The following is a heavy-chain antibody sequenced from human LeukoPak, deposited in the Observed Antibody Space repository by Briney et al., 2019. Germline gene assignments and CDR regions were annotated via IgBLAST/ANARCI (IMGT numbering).Heavy chain of an antibody. CDR2: IYPRDSDA. CDR1: GYSFTSYW. D-gene: IGHD1-26*01. J-gene: IGHJ4*02. Sequence: GESLKISCKASGYSFTSYWIAWVRQMPGQGLEWMGIIYPRDSDARYSPSFQGQVTISADKSTSTAYLQWSSLKASDTAMYYCAKVGASSSSDYWGQGTLVTVSS. V-gene: IGHV5-51*01. CDR3: AKVGASSSSDY.